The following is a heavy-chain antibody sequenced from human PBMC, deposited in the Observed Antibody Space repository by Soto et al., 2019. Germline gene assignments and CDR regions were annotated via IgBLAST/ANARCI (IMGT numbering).Heavy chain of an antibody. Sequence: QVQLQQWGAGLLKPSETLSLTCAVYGGSFSGYYWSWIRQPPGKGLEWIGEINHSGSTNYNPSLKSRLTISVDTSKTQFSLKLSSVTAVDTAVYYCARALWFGELYPRCAFDIWGQGTMVTVSS. D-gene: IGHD3-10*01. CDR2: INHSGST. J-gene: IGHJ3*02. V-gene: IGHV4-34*01. CDR3: ARALWFGELYPRCAFDI. CDR1: GGSFSGYY.